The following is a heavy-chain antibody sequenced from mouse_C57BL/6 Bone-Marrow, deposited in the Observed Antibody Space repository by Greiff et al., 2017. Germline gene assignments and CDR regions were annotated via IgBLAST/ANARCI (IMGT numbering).Heavy chain of an antibody. Sequence: QVQLQQPGAELVKPGASVKMSCKASGYTFTSYWITWVKQRPGQGLEWIGDIYPGSGSTNYNEKFKSKATLTVDTSSSTAYMQLSSLTSEDSAVYYCAGYGTVDWYFDVWGTGTTVTVSS. D-gene: IGHD1-1*01. CDR1: GYTFTSYW. J-gene: IGHJ1*03. CDR3: AGYGTVDWYFDV. V-gene: IGHV1-55*01. CDR2: IYPGSGST.